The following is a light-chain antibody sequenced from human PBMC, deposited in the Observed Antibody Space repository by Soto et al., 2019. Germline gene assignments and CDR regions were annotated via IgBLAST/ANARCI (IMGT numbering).Light chain of an antibody. V-gene: IGLV6-57*04. CDR1: IGSIASNY. Sequence: NFMLTQPHSVSESPGKTVTISCTRSIGSIASNYVQWYHQRPGSAPTIVMYEDNQRPSGVPDRFSGSIDRSSNSASLTISGLKTEDEGDFYCQSYDSSNWVFGGGTKVNVL. J-gene: IGLJ3*02. CDR2: EDN. CDR3: QSYDSSNWV.